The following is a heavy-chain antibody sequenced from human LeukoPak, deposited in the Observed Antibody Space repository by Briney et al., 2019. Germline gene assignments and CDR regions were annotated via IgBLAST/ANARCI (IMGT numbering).Heavy chain of an antibody. CDR1: GYTFTGYY. V-gene: IGHV1-2*02. J-gene: IGHJ4*02. D-gene: IGHD3-22*01. CDR3: ARGGSVSHGYYYDSSGYYYFDY. CDR2: INPNSGGT. Sequence: ASVKVSCKASGYTFTGYYMHWVRQAPAQGLEWMGWINPNSGGTNYAQKFQGRVTMTRDTSISTAYMELSRLRSDDTAVYYCARGGSVSHGYYYDSSGYYYFDYWGQGTLVTVSS.